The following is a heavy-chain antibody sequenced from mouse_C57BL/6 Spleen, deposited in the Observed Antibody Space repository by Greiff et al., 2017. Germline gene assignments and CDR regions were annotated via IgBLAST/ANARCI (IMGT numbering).Heavy chain of an antibody. V-gene: IGHV1-52*01. CDR2: IDPSDSDT. J-gene: IGHJ2*01. CDR1: GYTFTSYW. CDR3: ARHAPLDY. Sequence: VQLQQPGAELVRPGSSVKLSCKASGYTFTSYWMHWVKQRPIQGLEWIGNIDPSDSDTHYNQKFKDKATLTGDKSSSTAYMQLSSLTSEDSAVYYCARHAPLDYWGQGTTLTVSS.